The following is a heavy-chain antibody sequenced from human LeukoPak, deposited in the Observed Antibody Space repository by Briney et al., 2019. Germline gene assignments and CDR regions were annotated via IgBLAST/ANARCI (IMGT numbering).Heavy chain of an antibody. D-gene: IGHD3-22*01. Sequence: GESLKISFKASGHGFANFWIGWVRQMPGEGVKGMGIIYSGDSDTRYSPSFQGQVTISVDKSISTAYLQWSSLKASDTAMYYCARLNYFDRSGFFDSWGQGTLVTVAS. CDR1: GHGFANFW. CDR3: ARLNYFDRSGFFDS. J-gene: IGHJ4*02. V-gene: IGHV5-51*01. CDR2: IYSGDSDT.